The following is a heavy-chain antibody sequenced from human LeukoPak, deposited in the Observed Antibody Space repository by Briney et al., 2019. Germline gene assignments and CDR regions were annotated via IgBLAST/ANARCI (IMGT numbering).Heavy chain of an antibody. V-gene: IGHV3-9*03. CDR2: ISWNSGSI. CDR3: AKDEFVASDFTGAFDI. Sequence: GGSLRLCCAASGFTFDDYAMHWVRQAPGKGLEWVSGISWNSGSIGYADSVKGRFTISRDNAKNSLYLQMNSLRAEDMALYYCAKDEFVASDFTGAFDIWGQGTMVTVSS. J-gene: IGHJ3*02. D-gene: IGHD2-8*02. CDR1: GFTFDDYA.